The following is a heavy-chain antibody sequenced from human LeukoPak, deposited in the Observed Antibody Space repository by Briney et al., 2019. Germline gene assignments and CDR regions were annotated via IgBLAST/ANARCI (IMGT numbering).Heavy chain of an antibody. J-gene: IGHJ4*02. V-gene: IGHV1-2*04. CDR1: GYTFTGYY. D-gene: IGHD3-10*01. CDR3: ARGRGRSYKVRGVNDY. CDR2: INPNSGGT. Sequence: ASVKVSCKASGYTFTGYYMHWVRQAPGQGLEWMGWINPNSGGTNYAQKFQGWVTMTRDTSISTAYMELSRLRSDDTAVYYCARGRGRSYKVRGVNDYWGQGTLVTVSS.